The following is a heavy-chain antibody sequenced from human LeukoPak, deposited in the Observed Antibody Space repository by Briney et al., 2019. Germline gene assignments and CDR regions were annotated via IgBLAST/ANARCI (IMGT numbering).Heavy chain of an antibody. CDR3: ARGPIRFLEWLFSWLDY. CDR1: GYTFTSYD. J-gene: IGHJ4*02. CDR2: MNPNSGNT. D-gene: IGHD3-3*01. V-gene: IGHV1-8*01. Sequence: ASVKVSCKASGYTFTSYDINWVRQATGQGLEWMGWMNPNSGNTGYAQKFQGRVTMTRNTSISTAYMELSSLRSEDTAVYYCARGPIRFLEWLFSWLDYWGQGTLVTVS.